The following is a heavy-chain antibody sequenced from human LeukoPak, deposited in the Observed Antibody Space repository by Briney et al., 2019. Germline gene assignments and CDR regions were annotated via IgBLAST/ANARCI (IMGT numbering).Heavy chain of an antibody. V-gene: IGHV4-59*01. CDR2: IHYSGSA. CDR1: GGSISNYY. J-gene: IGHJ5*02. CDR3: ARNAVRGSSTGNWCDP. D-gene: IGHD1-26*01. Sequence: SETLSLTCTVSGGSISNYYWSWIRQPPGKGLEWIGYIHYSGSANYDPSLKSRVTISVDTSTNQISLQLNSVTAADTAVYYCARNAVRGSSTGNWCDPWGQGTLVIVSS.